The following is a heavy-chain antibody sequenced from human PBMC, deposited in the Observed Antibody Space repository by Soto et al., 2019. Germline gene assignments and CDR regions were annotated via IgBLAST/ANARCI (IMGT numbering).Heavy chain of an antibody. CDR2: IKSKTDGGTI. CDR3: STGPFDF. CDR1: CFTFRKPW. Sequence: GALRAPLGAFCFTFRKPWGNRVRQAPGKGLEWVALIKSKTDGGTIDYAPPVKGRFVISRDDSESTLYLQMNSLKSDDTAMYYCSTGPFDFWGQGTLVTVSS. V-gene: IGHV3-15*07. J-gene: IGHJ4*02.